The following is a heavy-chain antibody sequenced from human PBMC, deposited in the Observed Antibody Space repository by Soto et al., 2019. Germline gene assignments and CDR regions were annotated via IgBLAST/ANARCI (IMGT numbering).Heavy chain of an antibody. D-gene: IGHD2-21*02. Sequence: GESLRLSCAASGFNVNSDYMNWVRQTPGKGLEWVASIYSGETTYYADSVRGRFTISSDKSKNTLYFQLSSLRIEDTAVYYCTRDGRGLGRLSLFEYWGQGVLVTVSS. CDR1: GFNVNSDY. V-gene: IGHV3-53*01. CDR3: TRDGRGLGRLSLFEY. J-gene: IGHJ4*02. CDR2: IYSGETT.